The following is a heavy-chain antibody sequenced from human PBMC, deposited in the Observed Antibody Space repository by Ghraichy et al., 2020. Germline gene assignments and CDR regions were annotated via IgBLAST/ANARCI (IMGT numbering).Heavy chain of an antibody. V-gene: IGHV3-13*01. D-gene: IGHD1-1*01. J-gene: IGHJ4*02. CDR1: GFTFSSYD. Sequence: GESLNISCAASGFTFSSYDMHWVRQATGKGLEWVSAIGTAGDTYYPGSVKGRFTISRENAKNSLYLQMNSLRAGDTAVYYCARGTNWNDESLLDYWGQGTLVTVSS. CDR2: IGTAGDT. CDR3: ARGTNWNDESLLDY.